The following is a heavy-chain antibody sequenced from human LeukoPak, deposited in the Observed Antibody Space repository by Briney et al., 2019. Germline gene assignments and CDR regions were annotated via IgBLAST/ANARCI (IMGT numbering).Heavy chain of an antibody. CDR1: GFTFSSYS. J-gene: IGHJ4*02. CDR3: ASRPTTVVTRHV. Sequence: GGSLRLSCAASGFTFSSYSMNWVRQAPGKGLEWVSSISSSSSYIYYADSVKGRFTISRDNAKNSLYLQMNSLRAEDTAVYYCASRPTTVVTRHVWGQGTLVTVSS. V-gene: IGHV3-21*01. D-gene: IGHD4-23*01. CDR2: ISSSSSYI.